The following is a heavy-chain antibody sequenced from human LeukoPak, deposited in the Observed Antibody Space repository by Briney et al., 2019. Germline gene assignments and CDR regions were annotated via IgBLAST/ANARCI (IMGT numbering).Heavy chain of an antibody. J-gene: IGHJ4*02. CDR3: ARDEDSSTWYGVDC. V-gene: IGHV3-21*01. Sequence: GGSLRLSCAASGFTFSSYSMDWVRQAPGKGLEWVSSISSSSNYIYYADSVKGRFTISRDNAKNSLYLQMNGLRAEDTAVYYCARDEDSSTWYGVDCWGQGTLVTVSS. CDR1: GFTFSSYS. D-gene: IGHD6-13*01. CDR2: ISSSSNYI.